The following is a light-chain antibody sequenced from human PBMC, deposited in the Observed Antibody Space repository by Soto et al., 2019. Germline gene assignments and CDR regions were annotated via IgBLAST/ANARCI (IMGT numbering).Light chain of an antibody. CDR3: QQYGSSPLT. V-gene: IGKV3-20*01. Sequence: EVLMTQSPATLSVSPGERATLSCRASQSVSSYLAWYQQKPGQAPRLLIYAASSRATGIPDRFTGSVSGTDFTLTISRLDPEDFAVYYCQQYGSSPLTFGGGTKVDIK. CDR2: AAS. J-gene: IGKJ4*01. CDR1: QSVSSY.